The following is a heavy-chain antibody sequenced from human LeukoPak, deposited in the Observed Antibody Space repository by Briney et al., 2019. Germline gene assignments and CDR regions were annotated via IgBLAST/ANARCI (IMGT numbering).Heavy chain of an antibody. J-gene: IGHJ4*02. CDR1: GFTFNIYA. CDR3: AKDQHGYDKPIDY. Sequence: PGGSLRLSCAASGFTFNIYAMNWVRQASGKGLEWVSTISGSGSSTYYADSVKGRFTISRDSSKNTLYLQMNSLRAEDTAVYFCAKDQHGYDKPIDYWGQGTLVTVSS. CDR2: ISGSGSST. D-gene: IGHD5-12*01. V-gene: IGHV3-23*01.